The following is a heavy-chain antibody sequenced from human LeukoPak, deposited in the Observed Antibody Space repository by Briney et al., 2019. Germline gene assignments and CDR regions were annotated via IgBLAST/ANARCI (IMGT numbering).Heavy chain of an antibody. Sequence: GGSLRLSCAASGFTFSSYSMNWVRQCPGKGLEWVSYISSSSSTIYYADSVKGRFTISRDNAKNSLYLQMNSLRAEDTAVYYCARGVLKYSSSWMHHDYWGQGTLVTVSS. CDR2: ISSSSSTI. V-gene: IGHV3-48*01. CDR3: ARGVLKYSSSWMHHDY. J-gene: IGHJ4*02. CDR1: GFTFSSYS. D-gene: IGHD6-13*01.